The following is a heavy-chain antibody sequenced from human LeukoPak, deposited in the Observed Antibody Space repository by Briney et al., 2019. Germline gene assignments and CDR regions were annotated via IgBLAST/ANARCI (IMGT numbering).Heavy chain of an antibody. Sequence: SETLSLTCTVSGGSISSDGYYWSWIRQPPGKGLEWIGYIFYSGSTNYNPSLKSRVNISVDTSKNQFSLKLSSVTAADTAVYYCARGGVWNLAPLWGQGTLVTVSS. CDR3: ARGGVWNLAPL. J-gene: IGHJ4*02. V-gene: IGHV4-61*08. D-gene: IGHD3-3*01. CDR1: GGSISSDGYY. CDR2: IFYSGST.